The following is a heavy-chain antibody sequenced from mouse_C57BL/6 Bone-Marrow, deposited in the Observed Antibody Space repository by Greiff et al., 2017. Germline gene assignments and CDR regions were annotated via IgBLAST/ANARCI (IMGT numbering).Heavy chain of an antibody. CDR1: GFTFSSYT. Sequence: EVKLVESGGGLVKPGGSLKLSCAASGFTFSSYTMSWVRQTPEKRLEWVATISGGGGNTYYPDSVKGRFTISRDNAKNTLYLQMSSLRSEDTALYYCARHGTTVVALYYYAMDYWGQGTSVTVSS. V-gene: IGHV5-9*01. D-gene: IGHD1-1*01. CDR2: ISGGGGNT. J-gene: IGHJ4*01. CDR3: ARHGTTVVALYYYAMDY.